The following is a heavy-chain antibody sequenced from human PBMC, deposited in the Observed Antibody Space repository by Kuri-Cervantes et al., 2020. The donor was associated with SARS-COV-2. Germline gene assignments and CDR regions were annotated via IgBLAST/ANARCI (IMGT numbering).Heavy chain of an antibody. CDR2: ISSSGTTI. D-gene: IGHD3-3*01. V-gene: IGHV3-11*04. CDR1: GFTFSDYY. CDR3: ARASFDFWSGYYTGYYYDY. Sequence: GGSLRLSCTASGFTFSDYYITWIRQAPGKGLEWVSYISSSGTTIYYADSVQGRFIISRDNAKKSLYLQMNSLRAEDTAVYYCARASFDFWSGYYTGYYYDYWGQGTLVTVSS. J-gene: IGHJ4*02.